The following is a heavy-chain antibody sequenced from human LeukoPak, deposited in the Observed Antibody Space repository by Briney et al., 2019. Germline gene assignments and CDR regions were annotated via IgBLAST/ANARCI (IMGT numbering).Heavy chain of an antibody. CDR3: ATISGSGTYYGMDV. CDR1: GYTLTELS. CDR2: FDPEDGET. V-gene: IGHV1-24*01. D-gene: IGHD3-10*01. J-gene: IGHJ6*02. Sequence: ASVKVSCKVSGYTLTELSMHWVRQAPGKGLEWMGGFDPEDGETIYAQKFQGRVTMTEDTSTDTAYMELSSLRSEDTAVYYCATISGSGTYYGMDVWGQGTTVTVSS.